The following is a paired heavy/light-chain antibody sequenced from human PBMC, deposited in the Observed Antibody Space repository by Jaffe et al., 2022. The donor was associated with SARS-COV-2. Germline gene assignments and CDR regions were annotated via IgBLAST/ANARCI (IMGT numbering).Light chain of an antibody. J-gene: IGLJ3*02. Sequence: QTVVTQEPSLTVSPGGTVTLTCASSTGAVTSGYYPNWFQQKPGQAPRALVYSTGNRHSWTPARFSGSLLGGKAALTLSGVQPEDEAEYYCLLYYGGAQPWVFGGGTKLTVL. V-gene: IGLV7-43*01. CDR1: TGAVTSGYY. CDR2: STG. CDR3: LLYYGGAQPWV.
Heavy chain of an antibody. J-gene: IGHJ4*02. CDR2: ISNNGGST. CDR3: ANHRGGQWLEGTDY. D-gene: IGHD6-19*01. Sequence: DVQLVESGGGLVQPGGSLRLSCAASGFTFNNYAMSWVRQAPGKGLEWVSTISNNGGSTFYADSVKGRFTISRDNSKNTLSLQMNSLRAEDTAVYYCANHRGGQWLEGTDYWGQGTLVTVSS. V-gene: IGHV3-23*04. CDR1: GFTFNNYA.